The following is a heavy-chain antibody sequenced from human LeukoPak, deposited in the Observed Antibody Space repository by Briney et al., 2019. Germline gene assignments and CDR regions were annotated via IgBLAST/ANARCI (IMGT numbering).Heavy chain of an antibody. J-gene: IGHJ3*02. Sequence: GGSLRLSCAASGFTFSSYEMNWVRQAPGKGLEGGSYISSRGSTIYYADSVKGRFTISRDNAKNSLYLQINSLRAEDTAVYYCARDGPSLRYFDWSPKHDAFDIWGQGTMVTVSS. CDR3: ARDGPSLRYFDWSPKHDAFDI. D-gene: IGHD3-9*01. CDR2: ISSRGSTI. V-gene: IGHV3-48*03. CDR1: GFTFSSYE.